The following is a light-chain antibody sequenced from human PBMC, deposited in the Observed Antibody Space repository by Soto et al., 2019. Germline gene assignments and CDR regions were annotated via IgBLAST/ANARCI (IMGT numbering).Light chain of an antibody. CDR3: QQYKDWPKT. V-gene: IGKV3-15*01. J-gene: IGKJ1*01. CDR1: QRVRRY. CDR2: GAY. Sequence: ETVMTQSPATLSVSPGEGAVLSCRASQRVRRYLAWYQQKPGKAPRLLIYGAYTRATGIPTRFSVSVSGTEFTLTIGSLQSEDSAVYYCQQYKDWPKTFGQGTKVEIK.